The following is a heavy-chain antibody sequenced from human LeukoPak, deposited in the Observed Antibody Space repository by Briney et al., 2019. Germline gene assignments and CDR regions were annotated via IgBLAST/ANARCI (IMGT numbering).Heavy chain of an antibody. Sequence: SETLSLTCAVYGGSFSGYYWSWIRQPPGKGLEWIGEINHSGSTNYNPSLKSRVTISVDTSKNQFSLKPSSVTAADTAVYYCARGYRLRNTSTYNWFDPWGQGTLVTVSS. V-gene: IGHV4-34*01. J-gene: IGHJ5*02. CDR3: ARGYRLRNTSTYNWFDP. CDR2: INHSGST. CDR1: GGSFSGYY. D-gene: IGHD5-12*01.